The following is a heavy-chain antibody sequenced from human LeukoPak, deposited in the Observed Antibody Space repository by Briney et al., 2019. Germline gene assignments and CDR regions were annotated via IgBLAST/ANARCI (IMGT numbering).Heavy chain of an antibody. Sequence: GGSLRLSCAASGFTFSSYSMNWVRQAPGKGLEWVSYISSSSSTIYYADSVKGRFTISRDNAKNSLYLQMNSLRAEDTAVYYCARGVGATFHDAFDIWGQGAMVTVSS. D-gene: IGHD1-26*01. CDR1: GFTFSSYS. CDR2: ISSSSSTI. J-gene: IGHJ3*02. CDR3: ARGVGATFHDAFDI. V-gene: IGHV3-48*01.